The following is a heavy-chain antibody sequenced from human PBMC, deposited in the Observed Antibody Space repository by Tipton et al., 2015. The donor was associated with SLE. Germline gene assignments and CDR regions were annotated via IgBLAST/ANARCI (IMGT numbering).Heavy chain of an antibody. J-gene: IGHJ6*03. V-gene: IGHV4-39*01. CDR1: GGSISSSGHY. CDR2: IYYSVAT. D-gene: IGHD3-10*01. Sequence: TLSLTCTVSGGSISSSGHYWGWIRQPPGKGLEWIGSIYYSVATHYNPSLKSRVTISADTSKNQFSLRLTSVTAADTAVYFCARRSASRSYYNAYYYDYMDVWGKGTTVTVSS. CDR3: ARRSASRSYYNAYYYDYMDV.